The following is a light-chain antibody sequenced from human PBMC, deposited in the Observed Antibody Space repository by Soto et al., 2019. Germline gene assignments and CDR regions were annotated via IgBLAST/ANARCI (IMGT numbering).Light chain of an antibody. CDR3: CSYAGSGTWL. CDR1: SSDIGSYHL. J-gene: IGLJ2*01. CDR2: EDS. V-gene: IGLV2-23*01. Sequence: QSALTQPASVSGSPGQAITISCTGTSSDIGSYHLVSWYQQHPDKAPTLMIYEDSKRPSGISIRFSGSKSGTTASLTISGLQPEDEATYYCCSYAGSGTWLFGGGTQLTVL.